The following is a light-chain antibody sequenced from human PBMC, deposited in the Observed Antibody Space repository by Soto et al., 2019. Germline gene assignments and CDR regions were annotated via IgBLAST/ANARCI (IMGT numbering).Light chain of an antibody. J-gene: IGKJ4*01. CDR1: QGGSSW. CDR2: VAS. Sequence: DVQLTQSPSFLSASVGDRVTITCRASQGGSSWLAWYQQKPGKAPSLLISVASTLHSGVPSRFSGSGSGTDFTLTISSLQPEDFATYFCQQLVNYLRTFGGGTRVESK. CDR3: QQLVNYLRT. V-gene: IGKV1-9*01.